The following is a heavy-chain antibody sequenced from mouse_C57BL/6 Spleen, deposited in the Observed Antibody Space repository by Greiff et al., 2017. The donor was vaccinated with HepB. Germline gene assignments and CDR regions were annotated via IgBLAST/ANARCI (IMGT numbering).Heavy chain of an antibody. D-gene: IGHD2-5*01. Sequence: VKLVESGPGLVAPSQSLSITCTVSGFSLTSYGVHWVRQPPGKGLEWLVVIWSDGSTTYNSALKSRLSISKDNSKSQVFLKMNSLQTDDTAMYYCARHRDYSKRDWYFDVWGTGTTVTVSS. CDR2: IWSDGST. CDR1: GFSLTSYG. J-gene: IGHJ1*03. V-gene: IGHV2-6-1*01. CDR3: ARHRDYSKRDWYFDV.